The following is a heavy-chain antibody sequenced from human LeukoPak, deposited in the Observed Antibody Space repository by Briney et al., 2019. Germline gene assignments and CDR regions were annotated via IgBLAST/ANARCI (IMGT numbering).Heavy chain of an antibody. CDR3: ATRGGYCSSTSCHLYYFDY. V-gene: IGHV3-9*01. J-gene: IGHJ4*02. CDR2: ISWNSGTV. CDR1: GFTFNDYA. Sequence: PGGSLRLSCAASGFTFNDYAMHWVRQGPGKGLEWVAGISWNSGTVGYADSVKGRFTISRDNAKNSLYLQMNSLRAEDTAVYYCATRGGYCSSTSCHLYYFDYWGQGTLVTVSS. D-gene: IGHD2-2*01.